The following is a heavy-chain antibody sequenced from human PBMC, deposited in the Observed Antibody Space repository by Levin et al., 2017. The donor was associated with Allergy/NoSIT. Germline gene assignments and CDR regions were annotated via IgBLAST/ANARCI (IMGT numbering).Heavy chain of an antibody. CDR2: IYYSGST. V-gene: IGHV4-59*01. Sequence: SETLSLTCTVSGGSISSYYWSWIRQPPGKGLEWIGYIYYSGSTNYNPSLKSRVTISVDTSKNQFSLKLSSVTAADTAVYYCAKMGDSSGAFDIWGQGTMVTVSS. J-gene: IGHJ3*02. CDR3: AKMGDSSGAFDI. D-gene: IGHD3-22*01. CDR1: GGSISSYY.